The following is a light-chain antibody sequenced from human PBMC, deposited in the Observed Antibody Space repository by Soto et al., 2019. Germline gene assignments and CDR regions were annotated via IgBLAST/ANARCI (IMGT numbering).Light chain of an antibody. Sequence: SYELTQPPSVSVSPGQTASITCSGDKLGDKYACWYQQKPGQSPVLVIYQDSKRPSVIPERFSGSNSGNTATLTISGTQAMDEADYYCQAWDSSSLYVFGTGTKLTVL. J-gene: IGLJ1*01. CDR1: KLGDKY. CDR2: QDS. CDR3: QAWDSSSLYV. V-gene: IGLV3-1*01.